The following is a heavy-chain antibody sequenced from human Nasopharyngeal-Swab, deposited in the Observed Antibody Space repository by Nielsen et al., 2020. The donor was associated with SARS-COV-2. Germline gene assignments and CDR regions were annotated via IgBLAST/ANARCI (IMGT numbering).Heavy chain of an antibody. Sequence: GESLKISCAASGFTFSSYWMSWVRQAPGKGLQWVAHIKQGGSEQYYVDSVKGRFTISRDNAKNSLYLQMNSLRAEDTALYYCAALWFGELSPDYYGMDVWGQGTTVTVSS. CDR2: IKQGGSEQ. D-gene: IGHD3-10*01. V-gene: IGHV3-7*03. CDR3: AALWFGELSPDYYGMDV. J-gene: IGHJ6*02. CDR1: GFTFSSYW.